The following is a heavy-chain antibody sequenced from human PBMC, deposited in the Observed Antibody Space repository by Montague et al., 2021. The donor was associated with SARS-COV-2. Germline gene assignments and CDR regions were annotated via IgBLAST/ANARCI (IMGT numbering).Heavy chain of an antibody. Sequence: SLRLSCAASGFTFSDYYMSWIRQAPGEGLEDISYFSGSGHAYNADSVKGRFTISRDNAKNSLYLEMNSLRAEDTAVYYCARWNEGSDHWGQGTLVTVSS. CDR1: GFTFSDYY. J-gene: IGHJ4*02. D-gene: IGHD1-1*01. CDR2: FSGSGHA. CDR3: ARWNEGSDH. V-gene: IGHV3-11*03.